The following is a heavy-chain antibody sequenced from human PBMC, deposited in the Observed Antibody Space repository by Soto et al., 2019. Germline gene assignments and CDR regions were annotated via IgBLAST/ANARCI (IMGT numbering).Heavy chain of an antibody. D-gene: IGHD2-15*01. V-gene: IGHV3-49*03. Sequence: GGSLRLSCTASGFTFGDYAMSWFRQAPGKGLEWVGFIRSKAYGGTTEYAASVKGRFTISRDDSKSIAYLQMNSLKTEDTAVYYCTRDRNYFMEGSGGSVVNDYWGQGTLVTVSS. CDR1: GFTFGDYA. J-gene: IGHJ4*02. CDR2: IRSKAYGGTT. CDR3: TRDRNYFMEGSGGSVVNDY.